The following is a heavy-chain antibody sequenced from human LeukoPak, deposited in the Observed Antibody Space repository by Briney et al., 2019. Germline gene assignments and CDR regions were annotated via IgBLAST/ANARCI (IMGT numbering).Heavy chain of an antibody. CDR1: GFTFSNSY. D-gene: IGHD7-27*01. J-gene: IGHJ4*02. CDR3: AKEGGDWGEGYFDY. V-gene: IGHV3-11*01. CDR2: ISSSGGTI. Sequence: GGSLRLSCAASGFTFSNSYMSWIRQVPGKGLEWISYISSSGGTIYYADSVKGRFTISRDNAKNSLYLQMNSLRAEDTAVYYCAKEGGDWGEGYFDYWGQGTLVTVSS.